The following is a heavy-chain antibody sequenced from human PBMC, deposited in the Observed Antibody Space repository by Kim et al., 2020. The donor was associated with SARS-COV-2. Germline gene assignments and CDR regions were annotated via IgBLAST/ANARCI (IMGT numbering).Heavy chain of an antibody. V-gene: IGHV3-23*01. D-gene: IGHD2-2*01. J-gene: IGHJ4*02. Sequence: RFTISRDNSKNTLYLQMNSPRAEDTAVYYCAKVPLPKRGYCSSTSCHFDYWGQGTLVTVSS. CDR3: AKVPLPKRGYCSSTSCHFDY.